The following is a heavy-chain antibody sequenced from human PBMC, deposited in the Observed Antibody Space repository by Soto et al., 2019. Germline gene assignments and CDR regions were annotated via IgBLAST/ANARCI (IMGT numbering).Heavy chain of an antibody. V-gene: IGHV3-30*18. D-gene: IGHD2-21*01. CDR2: ISYDENNK. Sequence: QVQLVESGGGVVQPGRSLRLSCAASGFTFSTYGIHWVRQAPGKGLEWVARISYDENNKYYADSVKGRFTISRDNSKNTLYLQMNSLRAEDTAVYYCAKDRCGARCYYYGMDVWGQGTTVTVSS. J-gene: IGHJ6*02. CDR1: GFTFSTYG. CDR3: AKDRCGARCYYYGMDV.